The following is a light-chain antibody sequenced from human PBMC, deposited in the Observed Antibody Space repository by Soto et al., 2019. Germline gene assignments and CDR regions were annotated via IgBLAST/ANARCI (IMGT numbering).Light chain of an antibody. V-gene: IGLV6-57*04. J-gene: IGLJ3*02. CDR1: SGSIASNF. Sequence: NFMLTQPHSVSESPGKTVTISCTRSSGSIASNFVQWYQQRPGSAPTTVIYEDSQRPSGVPDRFSGSKSGNTASLTVSGLQAEDEADYYCSSYAGSNNFRVFGGGTKLTVL. CDR2: EDS. CDR3: SSYAGSNNFRV.